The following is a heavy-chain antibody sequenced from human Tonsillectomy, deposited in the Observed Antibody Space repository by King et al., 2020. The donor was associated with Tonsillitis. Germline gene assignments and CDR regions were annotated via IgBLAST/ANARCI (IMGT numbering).Heavy chain of an antibody. Sequence: GQLVQSGGGLVKPGGSLRLSCAASGFTFSKYTMHWVRQAPGKGLEWVSSISSGSGYLHYADSVKGRFTISRDNAKNSLFLQMNSLRAEDTALYSCARVTYDILTGYYIDYFDYWGQGTLVTVSS. D-gene: IGHD3-9*01. J-gene: IGHJ4*02. CDR3: ARVTYDILTGYYIDYFDY. V-gene: IGHV3-21*01. CDR2: ISSGSGYL. CDR1: GFTFSKYT.